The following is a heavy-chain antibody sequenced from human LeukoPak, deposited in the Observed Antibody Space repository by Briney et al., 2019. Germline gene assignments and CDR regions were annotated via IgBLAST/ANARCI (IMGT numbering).Heavy chain of an antibody. D-gene: IGHD5-12*01. Sequence: GGSLRLSCVASGFNVTRYSMHWVRQSPGKGLEWVSSISSSGAYTYYADSLRGRFTISRDNAKSSLYLQMNSLRDGDTALYYCARCGYDTLGGDSFDVWGQGTMVTVSS. V-gene: IGHV3-21*01. CDR3: ARCGYDTLGGDSFDV. CDR1: GFNVTRYS. CDR2: ISSSGAYT. J-gene: IGHJ3*01.